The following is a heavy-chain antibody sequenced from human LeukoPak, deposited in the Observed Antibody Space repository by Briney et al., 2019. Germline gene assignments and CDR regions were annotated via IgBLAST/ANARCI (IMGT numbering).Heavy chain of an antibody. CDR1: GYTFTSYY. V-gene: IGHV1-46*01. Sequence: ASVKVSCKAFGYTFTSYYMHWVRQAPGQGLEWMGIINPSGGSTSYAQKFQGRVTMTRDTSTGTVYMELSSLRSEDTAVYYCARDGAEMAHQYYYYMDVWGKGTTVTISS. D-gene: IGHD5-24*01. CDR3: ARDGAEMAHQYYYYMDV. J-gene: IGHJ6*03. CDR2: INPSGGST.